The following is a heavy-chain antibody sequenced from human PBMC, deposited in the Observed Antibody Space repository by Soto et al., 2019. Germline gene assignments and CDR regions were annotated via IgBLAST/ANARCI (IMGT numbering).Heavy chain of an antibody. Sequence: TLSLTCTVSVGSMSSGDYYWSWIRQPPGKGLEWIGYIYYSGSTYYNPSLNSRVTISVDTSKNQFSLKLSSVTAADTAVYYCARGTTVTTGELDYWGQGTLVSVSS. J-gene: IGHJ4*02. CDR3: ARGTTVTTGELDY. CDR1: VGSMSSGDYY. CDR2: IYYSGST. D-gene: IGHD4-17*01. V-gene: IGHV4-30-4*01.